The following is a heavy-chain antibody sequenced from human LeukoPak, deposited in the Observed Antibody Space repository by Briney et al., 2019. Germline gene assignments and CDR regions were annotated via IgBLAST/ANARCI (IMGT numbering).Heavy chain of an antibody. J-gene: IGHJ5*02. Sequence: GASVTVSCKASGYTFTGYYMHWVRQAPGQGLEWMGWINPNSGGTNYAQKFQGRVTMTRETSISTAYMELSRLRSDDTAVYYCARAPYGDIVVVPAGDWFDPWGQGTLVTVSS. CDR3: ARAPYGDIVVVPAGDWFDP. D-gene: IGHD2-2*01. V-gene: IGHV1-2*02. CDR1: GYTFTGYY. CDR2: INPNSGGT.